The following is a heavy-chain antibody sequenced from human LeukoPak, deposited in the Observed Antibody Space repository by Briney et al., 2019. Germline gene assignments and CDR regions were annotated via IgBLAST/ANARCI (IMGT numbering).Heavy chain of an antibody. D-gene: IGHD6-19*01. Sequence: GGSLRLSCAASGFTFSSYAMSWVRQAPGKGLEWVSAISGSGGSTYYADSVKGRFTISRDNSKNTLYLQMNSLRAEDTAVYYCAKDRYSSGWYLTAYFDYWGQGTLVTVSS. CDR1: GFTFSSYA. CDR3: AKDRYSSGWYLTAYFDY. CDR2: ISGSGGST. J-gene: IGHJ4*02. V-gene: IGHV3-23*01.